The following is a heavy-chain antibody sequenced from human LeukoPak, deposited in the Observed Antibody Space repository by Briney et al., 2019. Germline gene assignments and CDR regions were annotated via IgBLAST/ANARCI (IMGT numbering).Heavy chain of an antibody. Sequence: SETLSLTCTVSGGSISSYYWSWIRQPPGKGLEWIGYIYYSGSTNYNPSLKSRVTISVDTSMNQFSLKLSSVTAADTAVYYCARQIVVVPAAIRESSWFDPWGQGTLVTVSS. CDR1: GGSISSYY. CDR3: ARQIVVVPAAIRESSWFDP. CDR2: IYYSGST. V-gene: IGHV4-59*08. J-gene: IGHJ5*02. D-gene: IGHD2-2*02.